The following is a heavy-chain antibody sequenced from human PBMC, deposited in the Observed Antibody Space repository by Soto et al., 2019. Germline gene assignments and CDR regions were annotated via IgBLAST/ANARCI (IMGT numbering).Heavy chain of an antibody. CDR2: VSFDGSNE. CDR1: GFTFSRYA. V-gene: IGHV3-30-3*01. Sequence: VQLVESGGGVVQPGGSLRLSCSASGFTFSRYAMHWVRQAPGEGLDWVAVVSFDGSNEYYAESVRGRFTISRDTSKNTLYLQMNSLRPEDTAVHFCARPRMTTTTRYHGMDVWGRGTTVTVSS. J-gene: IGHJ6*02. CDR3: ARPRMTTTTRYHGMDV. D-gene: IGHD4-17*01.